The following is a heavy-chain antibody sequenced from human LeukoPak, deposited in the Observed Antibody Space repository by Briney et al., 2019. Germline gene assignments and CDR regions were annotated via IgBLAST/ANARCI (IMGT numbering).Heavy chain of an antibody. V-gene: IGHV1-69*06. Sequence: ASVKVSCKASGGTFSSYAISWVRQAPGQGLEWMGGIIPIFGTANYAQKFQGRVTITADKSTSTAYMELSSLRPEDTAVYYCARLYSSSTDYWGQGTLVTVSS. D-gene: IGHD6-13*01. J-gene: IGHJ4*02. CDR1: GGTFSSYA. CDR3: ARLYSSSTDY. CDR2: IIPIFGTA.